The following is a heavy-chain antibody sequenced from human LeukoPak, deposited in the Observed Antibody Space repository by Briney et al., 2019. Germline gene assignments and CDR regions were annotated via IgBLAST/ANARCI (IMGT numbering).Heavy chain of an antibody. CDR2: ISYDGSNK. Sequence: PGGSLRLSCAASGFTFSSYAMHWVRQAPGKGLEWVAVISYDGSNKYYADSVKGRFTISRDNSKNTLYLQMNSLRAEDTAVYYCAAGGGFNFDYWGQGTLVTVSS. V-gene: IGHV3-30*01. D-gene: IGHD3-16*01. CDR3: AAGGGFNFDY. CDR1: GFTFSSYA. J-gene: IGHJ4*02.